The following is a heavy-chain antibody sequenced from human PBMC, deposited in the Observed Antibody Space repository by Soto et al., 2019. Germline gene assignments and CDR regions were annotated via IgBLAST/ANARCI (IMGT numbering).Heavy chain of an antibody. CDR3: ARDKAVAGTSVFDC. D-gene: IGHD6-19*01. J-gene: IGHJ5*01. CDR2: INPNSGDT. Sequence: ASVKVSCKASEYTFTGYYMHWVRQAPGQGLEWMGWINPNSGDTKNAQRFQGRVTMTRDTSISTAYMELSRLTSDDTAVYYCARDKAVAGTSVFDCWGQGNLVTVSS. V-gene: IGHV1-2*02. CDR1: EYTFTGYY.